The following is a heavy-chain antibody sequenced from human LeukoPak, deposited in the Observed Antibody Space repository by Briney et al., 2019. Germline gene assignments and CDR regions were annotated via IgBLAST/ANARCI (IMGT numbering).Heavy chain of an antibody. J-gene: IGHJ4*02. CDR3: ARVRIAAAGPRVDY. CDR1: GGSFSGYY. CDR2: INHSGST. Sequence: LETLSLTCAVYGGSFSGYYWSWIRQPPGKGLEWIGEINHSGSTNYNPSLKSRVTISVDTSKNQFSLKLSSVTAADTAVYYCARVRIAAAGPRVDYWGQGTLVTVSS. D-gene: IGHD6-13*01. V-gene: IGHV4-34*01.